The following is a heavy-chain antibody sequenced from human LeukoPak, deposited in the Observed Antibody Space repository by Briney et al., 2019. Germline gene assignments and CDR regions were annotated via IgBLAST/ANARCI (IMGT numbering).Heavy chain of an antibody. J-gene: IGHJ4*02. V-gene: IGHV3-23*01. D-gene: IGHD3-22*01. CDR3: AKAHTYYYDSSGYFSDY. CDR2: ISGSGGST. CDR1: GFTFSSYA. Sequence: PGGSLRLSCAASGFTFSSYAMSWVRQAPGKGLEWVSAISGSGGSTYYADSVKGRFTISRDDAKNTLYLQMNSLRAEDTAVYYCAKAHTYYYDSSGYFSDYWGQGTLVTVSS.